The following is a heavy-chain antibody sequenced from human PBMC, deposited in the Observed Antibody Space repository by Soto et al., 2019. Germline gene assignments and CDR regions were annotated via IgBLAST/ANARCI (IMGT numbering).Heavy chain of an antibody. J-gene: IGHJ5*02. CDR2: IHASGNT. CDR1: GGSLNNFY. V-gene: IGHV4-4*07. D-gene: IGHD6-19*01. Sequence: PSETLSLTCSVSGGSLNNFYWNWIRQTAGKGLEWIGRIHASGNTNYNPSLKSRATLSVDTSKNQFSLKVRSVTAADTAVYYCARSSHKESWFDPWGKGTLVTVSS. CDR3: ARSSHKESWFDP.